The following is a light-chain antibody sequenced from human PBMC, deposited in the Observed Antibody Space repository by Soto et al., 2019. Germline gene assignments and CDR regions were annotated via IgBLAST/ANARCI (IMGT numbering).Light chain of an antibody. J-gene: IGKJ1*01. CDR1: QTISSW. CDR3: QQSYSTPRT. CDR2: KAS. V-gene: IGKV1-5*03. Sequence: DIQMTDSPSTLSGSGGDIVTITCRASQTISSWLAWYQQKPGKAPKLLIYKASTLKSGVPSRFSGSGSGTEFTLTISSLQPDDFATYYCQQSYSTPRTFGQATKVDIK.